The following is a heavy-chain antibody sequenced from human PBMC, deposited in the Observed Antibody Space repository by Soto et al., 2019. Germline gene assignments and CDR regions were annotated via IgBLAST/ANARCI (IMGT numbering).Heavy chain of an antibody. V-gene: IGHV4-4*02. J-gene: IGHJ5*02. CDR2: IFQSGST. CDR1: GGTIRSPNW. CDR3: ARGRGRYSSGWSWFDP. Sequence: KTSETLSLTCGVSGGTIRSPNWWTWVRQPPGKGLEWIGEIFQSGSTNYTPSLESRVTISVDKSKNQFSLTLTSVTAADTAVYFCARGRGRYSSGWSWFDPWGQGILVTGS. D-gene: IGHD6-19*01.